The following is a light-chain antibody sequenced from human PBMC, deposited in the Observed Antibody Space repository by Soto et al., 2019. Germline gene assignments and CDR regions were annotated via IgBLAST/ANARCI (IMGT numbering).Light chain of an antibody. J-gene: IGKJ2*01. CDR2: AAS. V-gene: IGKV1-8*01. CDR1: QGISSY. CDR3: QQYYSYPQT. Sequence: AIRMTQSPSSFSASTGDRVTITCRASQGISSYLAWYQQKPGKAPKLLVYAASTLQNGVPSRFSGRGSGTAFTLTISCLQSEDFATYFCQQYYSYPQTFGQGTKLEIK.